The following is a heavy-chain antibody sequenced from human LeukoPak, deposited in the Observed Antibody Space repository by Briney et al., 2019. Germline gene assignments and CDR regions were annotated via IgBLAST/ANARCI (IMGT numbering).Heavy chain of an antibody. Sequence: IPSETLSLTCTVSGGSISSYYWSWIRQPPGKGLEWIGYIYYSGSTNYNPSLKSRVTISVDTSKNQFSLKLSSVTAADTGVYYCARESVRPYFDYWGQGTLVTVSS. J-gene: IGHJ4*02. CDR3: ARESVRPYFDY. CDR2: IYYSGST. V-gene: IGHV4-59*12. D-gene: IGHD2-8*01. CDR1: GGSISSYY.